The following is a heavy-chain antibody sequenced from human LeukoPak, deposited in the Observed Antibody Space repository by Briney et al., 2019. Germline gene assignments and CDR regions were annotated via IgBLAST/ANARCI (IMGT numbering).Heavy chain of an antibody. D-gene: IGHD1-26*01. V-gene: IGHV3-23*01. Sequence: PGGSLRLCCAASGFTFSSYAMSWVRQAPGKGLEWVSAISGSGGSTFYADSVKGRFTISRDNSKNTLYLQMNSLRAEDTAVYYCAKDWDSGGNPLYWGQGTLVTVSS. CDR2: ISGSGGST. CDR1: GFTFSSYA. CDR3: AKDWDSGGNPLY. J-gene: IGHJ4*02.